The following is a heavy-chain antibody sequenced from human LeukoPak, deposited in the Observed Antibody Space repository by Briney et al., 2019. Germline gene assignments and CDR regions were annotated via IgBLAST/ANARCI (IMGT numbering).Heavy chain of an antibody. J-gene: IGHJ6*03. Sequence: LRLSCAASGFTVSSNYMSWIRQPPGKGLEWIGYISYSGSTYYSPSLKSRITISVDTSKNQFSLRLTSVTAADTAVYYCARDLSGPNYYYYYMDVWGKGTPVTVSS. CDR1: GFTVSSNY. V-gene: IGHV4-30-4*08. CDR2: ISYSGST. D-gene: IGHD3-3*01. CDR3: ARDLSGPNYYYYYMDV.